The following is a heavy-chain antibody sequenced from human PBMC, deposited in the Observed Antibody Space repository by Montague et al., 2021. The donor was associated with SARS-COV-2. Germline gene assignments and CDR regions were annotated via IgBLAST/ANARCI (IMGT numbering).Heavy chain of an antibody. J-gene: IGHJ4*02. D-gene: IGHD5-12*01. V-gene: IGHV3-7*05. CDR1: GFTFSSYW. CDR3: ARDFAHYTGYVAGYFDY. Sequence: SLRLSCAASGFTFSSYWMSWVRQAPGKGLEWVARIKEDGSEKDYVESVKGRFTISRDNAKNSLHLQMNSLRADDTAVYYCARDFAHYTGYVAGYFDYWGQGTLVTGSS. CDR2: IKEDGSEK.